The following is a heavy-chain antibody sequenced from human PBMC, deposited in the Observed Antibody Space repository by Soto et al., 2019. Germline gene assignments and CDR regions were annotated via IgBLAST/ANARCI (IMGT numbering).Heavy chain of an antibody. Sequence: ASVKVSCKATGYTFTSFGISWVRQAPGQGLEWMGGIIPMFGTANYAQKFQGRVTITADESTSTAYMELSSLRSEDTAVYYCARSRANYYDRIGYHGDDAFDIWGQGTMVTVSS. J-gene: IGHJ3*02. CDR2: IIPMFGTA. D-gene: IGHD3-22*01. CDR3: ARSRANYYDRIGYHGDDAFDI. V-gene: IGHV1-69*13. CDR1: GYTFTSFG.